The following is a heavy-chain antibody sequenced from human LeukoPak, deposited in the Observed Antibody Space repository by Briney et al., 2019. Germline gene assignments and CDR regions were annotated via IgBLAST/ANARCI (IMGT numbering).Heavy chain of an antibody. J-gene: IGHJ4*02. D-gene: IGHD1-26*01. CDR1: GGTFSSYA. Sequence: GASVKVSCKASGGTFSSYAISWVRQAPGQGLEWMGRIIPILGIANYAQKFQGRVTITADKSTSTAYMELSSLRSEDTAVYYCARDLGFGWELLNFDYWGQGTLVTVSS. CDR2: IIPILGIA. V-gene: IGHV1-69*04. CDR3: ARDLGFGWELLNFDY.